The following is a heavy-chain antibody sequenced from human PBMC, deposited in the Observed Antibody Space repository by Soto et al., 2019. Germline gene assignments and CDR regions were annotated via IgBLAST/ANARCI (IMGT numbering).Heavy chain of an antibody. V-gene: IGHV1-18*04. CDR1: GYTFTKYD. CDR2: ISPNSGRP. J-gene: IGHJ4*02. CDR3: VRQYYDFWTDYPDFDY. Sequence: QVQLVQSGAEVKRPGASVKVSCKASGYTFTKYDISWVRQAPGQGHEWLGLISPNSGRPSYAQKFEGRVTMTTDTSTTTAYLELRSLRSDDTAVYYCVRQYYDFWTDYPDFDYWGQGTLVTVSS. D-gene: IGHD3-3*01.